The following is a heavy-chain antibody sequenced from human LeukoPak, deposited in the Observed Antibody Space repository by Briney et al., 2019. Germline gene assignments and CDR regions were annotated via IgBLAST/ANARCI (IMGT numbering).Heavy chain of an antibody. D-gene: IGHD6-19*01. V-gene: IGHV1-18*01. J-gene: IGHJ4*02. CDR1: GYTFTSYG. Sequence: GASVKVSCKASGYTFTSYGISWVRQAPGQGLEWMGWISAYNGNTNYAQKLQGRVTMTTDTSTSTAYMELRSLRSDDTAVYYCAKVPLAVAGLGSYFDYWGQGTLVTVSS. CDR3: AKVPLAVAGLGSYFDY. CDR2: ISAYNGNT.